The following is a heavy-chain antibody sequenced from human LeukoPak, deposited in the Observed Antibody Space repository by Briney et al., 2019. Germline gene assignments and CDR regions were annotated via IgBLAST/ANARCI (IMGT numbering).Heavy chain of an antibody. Sequence: PGGSLRLSCVASGFTGSINYMSWVRQAPGEGLEWVSVIYSGGNTYYADAAKGRFTISRDNSKNTVYLQMNSLRAEDTAVYYCARGETSSYDYWGQGTLVTVSS. CDR1: GFTGSINY. V-gene: IGHV3-53*01. CDR2: IYSGGNT. J-gene: IGHJ4*02. D-gene: IGHD2-2*01. CDR3: ARGETSSYDY.